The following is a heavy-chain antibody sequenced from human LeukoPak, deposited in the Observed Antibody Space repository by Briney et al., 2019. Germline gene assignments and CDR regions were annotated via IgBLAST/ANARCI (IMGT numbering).Heavy chain of an antibody. J-gene: IGHJ4*02. D-gene: IGHD5-18*01. CDR3: AKDGRYSYGYHYFDY. CDR1: GFTFSSYA. V-gene: IGHV3-23*01. CDR2: ISGSGGST. Sequence: PGGSLRLSCAASGFTFSSYAMSWVRQAPGKGLEWVSAISGSGGSTYYADSVKGRFTISRDNSKNTLYLQMNSLRAEDTAVYYCAKDGRYSYGYHYFDYWGQGTLVTVSS.